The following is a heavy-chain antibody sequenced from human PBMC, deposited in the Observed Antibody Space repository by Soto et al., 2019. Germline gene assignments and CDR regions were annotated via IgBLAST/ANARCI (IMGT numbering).Heavy chain of an antibody. J-gene: IGHJ4*02. D-gene: IGHD1-26*01. CDR3: ARDRRSSALAY. Sequence: QVQLVQSGAEVKKPGASVKVSCKASGYTFTSYGISWVRQAPGQGLEWMGWISANNGNTNYAQNLQGRVTRTTDTSTSTAYMERRSLRSDDTALYSCARDRRSSALAYWGQGTLVTVSS. V-gene: IGHV1-18*01. CDR2: ISANNGNT. CDR1: GYTFTSYG.